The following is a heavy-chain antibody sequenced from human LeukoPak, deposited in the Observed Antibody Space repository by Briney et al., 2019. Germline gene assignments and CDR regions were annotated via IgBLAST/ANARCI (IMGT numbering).Heavy chain of an antibody. Sequence: ASVKVSCKASGYTFTGYYMHWVRQAPGQGLEWMGWINPNSGGTNYAQKFQGRVTMTRDTSISTAYMELSRLRSDDTAVYYCARSSRDYYYYGMDVWGQGTTVTVSS. CDR1: GYTFTGYY. CDR3: ARSSRDYYYYGMDV. V-gene: IGHV1-2*02. CDR2: INPNSGGT. J-gene: IGHJ6*02. D-gene: IGHD6-6*01.